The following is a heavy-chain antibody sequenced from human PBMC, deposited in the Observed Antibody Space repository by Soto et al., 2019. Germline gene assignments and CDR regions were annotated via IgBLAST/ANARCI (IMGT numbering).Heavy chain of an antibody. CDR3: ARGQFHHVSNYYYALDV. J-gene: IGHJ6*02. V-gene: IGHV1-69*01. CDR1: GGTFSSYA. CDR2: FIPMFNRP. Sequence: QVQLVQSGAEVKKPGSSVKVSCKASGGTFSSYAISWVRQAPGQGLEWMGGFIPMFNRPHSARKFQGRVTITADESTSTAYMDVSSLRSDDTAVYYCARGQFHHVSNYYYALDVWGQGTTISVSS.